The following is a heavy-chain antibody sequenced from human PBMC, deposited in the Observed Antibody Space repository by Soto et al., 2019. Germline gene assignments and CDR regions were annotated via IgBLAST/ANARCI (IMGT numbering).Heavy chain of an antibody. CDR2: ISVSGGST. CDR3: AKRSVRGAIIGGGGFDI. Sequence: GGSLRLSCAASAFTFSSYAFSWVRQAPGKGLEWVSAISVSGGSTYYADSVKGRFTISRDNSENTLYLQMNSLRAEDTAVYYCAKRSVRGAIIGGGGFDIWGQGTMVTVSS. CDR1: AFTFSSYA. J-gene: IGHJ3*02. V-gene: IGHV3-23*01. D-gene: IGHD3-10*02.